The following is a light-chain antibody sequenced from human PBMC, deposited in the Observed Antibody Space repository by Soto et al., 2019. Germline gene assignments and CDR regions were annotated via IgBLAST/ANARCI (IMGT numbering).Light chain of an antibody. Sequence: QSALTQPPSASGTPGQRVTISCSGSSSNIGGNTVNWYQQFPGTAPKLLIYSNNQRPSGVPDRFSGSKSDTSASLAISGLQSEDEADYYCAAWDDSLTGLVFGTGTKLTVL. CDR2: SNN. CDR3: AAWDDSLTGLV. J-gene: IGLJ1*01. V-gene: IGLV1-44*01. CDR1: SSNIGGNT.